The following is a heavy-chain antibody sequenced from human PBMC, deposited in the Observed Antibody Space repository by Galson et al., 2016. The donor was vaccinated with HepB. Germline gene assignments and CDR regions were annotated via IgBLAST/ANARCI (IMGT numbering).Heavy chain of an antibody. CDR1: GFTFSRYW. CDR2: IKEDASEK. Sequence: SLRLSCAASGFTFSRYWMSWVRQAPGKGLEWVANIKEDASEKYYVDSLKGRFTISRDNAKNSVYLQMNSLRVDDTAVYYCARGGGAAAAAWGQGTLVTVSS. J-gene: IGHJ5*02. D-gene: IGHD6-13*01. V-gene: IGHV3-7*03. CDR3: ARGGGAAAAA.